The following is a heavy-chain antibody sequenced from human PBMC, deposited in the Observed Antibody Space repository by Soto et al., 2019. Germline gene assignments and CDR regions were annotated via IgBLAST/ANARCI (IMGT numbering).Heavy chain of an antibody. J-gene: IGHJ4*02. CDR1: GFSLSTSGVS. CDR2: IYWDDDK. D-gene: IGHD6-13*01. CDR3: AHGPSYIAAAVTAYYFDY. V-gene: IGHV2-5*02. Sequence: SGPTLVNPTQTLTLTCTFSGFSLSTSGVSVGWIRQPPGKALEWLALIYWDDDKRYSPSLRSRLTITKDTSKNQVVLTMTNMDPVDTATYYCAHGPSYIAAAVTAYYFDYWGQGTLVTVSS.